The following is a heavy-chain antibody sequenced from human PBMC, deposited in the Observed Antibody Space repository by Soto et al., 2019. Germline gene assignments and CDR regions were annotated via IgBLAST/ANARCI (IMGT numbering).Heavy chain of an antibody. Sequence: SVKVSCKASGFTLTSADVQWVRQTRGQRLEWIGWIVGGSGSTNYAQQFQGRLAITRDMSTSTVYMELSSLRSEDTAVYYCAADWSNRPFDFWGQGTLVTVS. CDR1: GFTLTSAD. J-gene: IGHJ4*02. V-gene: IGHV1-58*01. D-gene: IGHD3-3*01. CDR3: AADWSNRPFDF. CDR2: IVGGSGST.